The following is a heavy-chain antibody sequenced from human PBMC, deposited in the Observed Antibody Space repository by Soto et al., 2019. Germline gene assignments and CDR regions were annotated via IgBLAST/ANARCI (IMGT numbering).Heavy chain of an antibody. CDR1: SGSIFSSNW. Sequence: QVQLQESGPGLVKPSGTLSLTCAVSSGSIFSSNWWSWVRPPPGKGLEWIGETRNSGGANYNPSHQSLVTITVDRSKNHFFLELRAVTAADTAVYYCASHLVMSGTRGFDNWGLGALVTVSS. J-gene: IGHJ4*02. D-gene: IGHD6-13*01. CDR3: ASHLVMSGTRGFDN. CDR2: TRNSGGA. V-gene: IGHV4-4*02.